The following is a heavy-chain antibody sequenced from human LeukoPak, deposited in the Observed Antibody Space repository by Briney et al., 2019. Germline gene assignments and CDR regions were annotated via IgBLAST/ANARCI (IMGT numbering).Heavy chain of an antibody. CDR2: IIPIFGTA. J-gene: IGHJ4*02. D-gene: IGHD6-13*01. CDR1: GGTFSSYA. CDR3: ARDSGYSSSWYPKMAYYFDY. Sequence: SVKVSCKASGGTFSSYAISWVRQAPGQGLEWMGRIIPIFGTANYAQKFQGRVTITTDESTSTACMELSSLRSEDTAVYYCARDSGYSSSWYPKMAYYFDYWGQGTLVTVSS. V-gene: IGHV1-69*05.